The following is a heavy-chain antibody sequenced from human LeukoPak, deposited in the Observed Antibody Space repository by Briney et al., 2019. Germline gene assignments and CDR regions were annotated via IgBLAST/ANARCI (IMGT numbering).Heavy chain of an antibody. D-gene: IGHD2-2*02. CDR2: INHSGST. CDR3: ARVESVVPAAIWYYFDY. J-gene: IGHJ4*02. V-gene: IGHV4-34*01. Sequence: SETLSLTCAVYGGSFSGHYWSWIRQPPGKGLEWIGEINHSGSTNYNPSLKSRVTISVDTSKNQFSLKLSSVTAADTAVYYCARVESVVPAAIWYYFDYWGQGTLVTVSS. CDR1: GGSFSGHY.